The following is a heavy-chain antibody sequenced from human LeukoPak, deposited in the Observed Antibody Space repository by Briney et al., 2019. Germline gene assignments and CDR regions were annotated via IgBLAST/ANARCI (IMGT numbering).Heavy chain of an antibody. Sequence: SVKVSCKAPGGTFNNYAISWVRQAPGQGLAWMGGIVPMVGTAYYEQKFQGRGTITADESTKTAYMEGRRLRYEDTAIYYCARGPSVVPGGGRSRYYSYYMEDWGNGTRVTVSS. CDR2: IVPMVGTA. CDR3: ARGPSVVPGGGRSRYYSYYMED. V-gene: IGHV1-69*13. CDR1: GGTFNNYA. D-gene: IGHD3-3*01. J-gene: IGHJ6*03.